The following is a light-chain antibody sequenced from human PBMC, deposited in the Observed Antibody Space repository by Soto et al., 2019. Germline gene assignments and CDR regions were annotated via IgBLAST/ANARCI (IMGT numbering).Light chain of an antibody. J-gene: IGLJ1*01. Sequence: QSVLTQPASVSGSPGQSITISCTGTSSDVGGYNYVSWYQQHPGKAPKLMIYEVSNRPSGVSNRFSGSKSGNTASLTISGLHAEDEADYYCSSYPSSSTLFGTGTKVTVL. CDR2: EVS. CDR3: SSYPSSSTL. V-gene: IGLV2-14*01. CDR1: SSDVGGYNY.